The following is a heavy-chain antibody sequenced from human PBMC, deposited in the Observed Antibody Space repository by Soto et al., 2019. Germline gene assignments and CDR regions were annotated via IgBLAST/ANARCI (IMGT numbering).Heavy chain of an antibody. Sequence: QVQLQQSGPGLVKPSETLSLTCTVSGGSLTNYYWSWVRQPPGKGLEWIGYIYYTGSTNYSPSLTSRVTMSMDTSNSQFSLKLTSVTAADTAVYYCARLSGSGWYTAAYWGQGTLVTVSS. CDR1: GGSLTNYY. CDR2: IYYTGST. D-gene: IGHD6-19*01. V-gene: IGHV4-59*08. J-gene: IGHJ4*02. CDR3: ARLSGSGWYTAAY.